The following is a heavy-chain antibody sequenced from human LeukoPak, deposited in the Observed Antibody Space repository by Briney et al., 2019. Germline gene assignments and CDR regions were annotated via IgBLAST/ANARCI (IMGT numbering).Heavy chain of an antibody. J-gene: IGHJ3*01. V-gene: IGHV4-4*07. CDR1: GGSISSDY. CDR3: ARRGPYDILTASYHDALEL. Sequence: SETLSLTCTVSGGSISSDYWSWIRQPVGKGLEWIGRIHTAGSTNYNPSLKSRVAMSVDTSKSQLSLSLSSVTAADTAVYYCARRGPYDILTASYHDALELWGQGTMVTVSS. D-gene: IGHD3-9*01. CDR2: IHTAGST.